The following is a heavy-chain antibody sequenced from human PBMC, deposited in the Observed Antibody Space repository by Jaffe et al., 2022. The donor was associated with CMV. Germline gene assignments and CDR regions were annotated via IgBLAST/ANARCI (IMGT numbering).Heavy chain of an antibody. CDR2: ISSNGGST. D-gene: IGHD1-26*01. J-gene: IGHJ3*02. V-gene: IGHV3-64D*06. CDR1: GFTFSSYA. CDR3: VKAPQWELRGGGAFDI. Sequence: EVQLVESGGGLVQPGGSLRLSCSASGFTFSSYAMHWVRQAPGKGLEYVSAISSNGGSTYYADSVKGRFTISRDNSKNTLYLQMSSLRAEDTAVYYCVKAPQWELRGGGAFDIWGQGTMVTVSS.